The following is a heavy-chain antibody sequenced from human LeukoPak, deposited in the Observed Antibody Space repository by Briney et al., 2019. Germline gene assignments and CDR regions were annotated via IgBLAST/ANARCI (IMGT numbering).Heavy chain of an antibody. CDR2: IYYSGST. V-gene: IGHV4-31*03. CDR3: ARGGLYVWGSYRYGPVHYFDY. D-gene: IGHD3-16*02. J-gene: IGHJ4*02. Sequence: SQTLSLTCTVSGGSISSGGYYWSWIRQHPGKGLEWIGYIYYSGSTYYNPSLKSRVTISVDTSKNQFSLKLSSVTATDTAVYYCARGGLYVWGSYRYGPVHYFDYWGQGTLVTVSS. CDR1: GGSISSGGYY.